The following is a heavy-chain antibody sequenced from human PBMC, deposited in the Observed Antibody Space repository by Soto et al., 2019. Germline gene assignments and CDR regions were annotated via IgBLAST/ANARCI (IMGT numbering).Heavy chain of an antibody. Sequence: SETLSLTCTVSGGSISGSSYYWGWIRQPPGKGLEWIGSIYYSGSTYYNPSLKSRVTISVDTSKNQFSLKLSSVTAADTAVYYCARLAGYSSGWYFYYYYGMDVWGQGTTVTVSS. CDR1: GGSISGSSYY. CDR3: ARLAGYSSGWYFYYYYGMDV. CDR2: IYYSGST. D-gene: IGHD6-19*01. V-gene: IGHV4-39*01. J-gene: IGHJ6*02.